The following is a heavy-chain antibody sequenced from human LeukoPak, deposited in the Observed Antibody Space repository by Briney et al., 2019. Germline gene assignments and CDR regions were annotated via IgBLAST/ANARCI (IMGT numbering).Heavy chain of an antibody. CDR2: IKEDGSAE. CDR3: ARARSGYYFDY. CDR1: GFSFSDYW. V-gene: IGHV3-7*01. Sequence: GGSLRLSCVASGFSFSDYWMSWVRQAPGGGLEWVANIKEDGSAEYYVDSVKGRFTITRDNDKNSLYLQMSSLRAEDTAVYDCARARSGYYFDYWGQGTPVTVSS. J-gene: IGHJ4*02. D-gene: IGHD3-22*01.